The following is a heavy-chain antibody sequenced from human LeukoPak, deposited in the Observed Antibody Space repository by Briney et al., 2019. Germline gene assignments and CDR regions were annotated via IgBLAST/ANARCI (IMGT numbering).Heavy chain of an antibody. CDR2: ISSSSSYI. CDR1: GFTFSSYS. J-gene: IGHJ4*02. CDR3: ARVDFWSGYYRVLGTDY. D-gene: IGHD3-3*01. Sequence: GGSLRLSCAASGFTFSSYSMNWVRRAPGKGLEWVSSISSSSSYIYYADSVKGRFTISRDNAKNSLYPQMNSLRAEDTAVYYCARVDFWSGYYRVLGTDYWGQGTLVTVSS. V-gene: IGHV3-21*01.